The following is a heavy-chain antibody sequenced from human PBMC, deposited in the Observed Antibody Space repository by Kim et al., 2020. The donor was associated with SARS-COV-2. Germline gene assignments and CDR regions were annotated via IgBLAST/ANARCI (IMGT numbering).Heavy chain of an antibody. CDR1: GFTFSSYA. CDR2: IYSGGSST. V-gene: IGHV3-23*03. D-gene: IGHD3-10*01. J-gene: IGHJ4*02. CDR3: AKDRGVRGSFDY. Sequence: GGSLRLSCAASGFTFSSYAMSWVRQAPGKGLEWVSVIYSGGSSTYYADSVKGRFTISRDNSKNTLYLQMNSLRAEDTAVYYCAKDRGVRGSFDYWGQGTLVTVSS.